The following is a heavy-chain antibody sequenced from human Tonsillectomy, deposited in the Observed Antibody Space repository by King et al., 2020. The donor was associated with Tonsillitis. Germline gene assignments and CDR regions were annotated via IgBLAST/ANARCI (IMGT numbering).Heavy chain of an antibody. V-gene: IGHV3-30-3*01. CDR2: ISFDGSNK. CDR3: ARRDGALDYYYYGMDV. J-gene: IGHJ6*02. CDR1: GFTFSSYA. Sequence: HVQLVESGGGVVQPGRSLRLSCAASGFTFSSYAMHWVRQAPGKGLVWVAVISFDGSNKDYAASVKGRFTISRDNSKNTLSLQMNSLRTEDTAVYFCARRDGALDYYYYGMDVWGQGTTVTVSS. D-gene: IGHD4-17*01.